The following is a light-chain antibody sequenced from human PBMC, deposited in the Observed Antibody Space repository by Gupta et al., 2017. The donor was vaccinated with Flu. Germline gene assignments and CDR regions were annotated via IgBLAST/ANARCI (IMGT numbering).Light chain of an antibody. Sequence: DVVMTQPRLSLPVTLGQPASISCRSSQSLVYSDGNTYLHWFQQRPGQSPRRLIYQVSHRESGVPDRFSGSGSGTDFTLKISRVEAEDVGVYYCMQGSRWPWAFGQGTKVEIK. CDR2: QVS. J-gene: IGKJ1*01. V-gene: IGKV2-30*01. CDR3: MQGSRWPWA. CDR1: QSLVYSDGNTY.